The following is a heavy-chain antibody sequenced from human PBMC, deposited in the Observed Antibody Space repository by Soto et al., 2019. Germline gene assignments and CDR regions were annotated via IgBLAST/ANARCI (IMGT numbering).Heavy chain of an antibody. D-gene: IGHD2-2*01. CDR2: ISAYNGNT. J-gene: IGHJ6*02. CDR1: GYTFTSYG. V-gene: IGHV1-18*01. CDR3: ARDRQYQLLTLYYYGMDV. Sequence: GASVKVSCKASGYTFTSYGVTWVRQAPGQGLEWMGWISAYNGNTNYAQKLQGRVTMTTDTSTSTAYMELRSLRSDDTAVYYCARDRQYQLLTLYYYGMDVWGQGTTVTVSS.